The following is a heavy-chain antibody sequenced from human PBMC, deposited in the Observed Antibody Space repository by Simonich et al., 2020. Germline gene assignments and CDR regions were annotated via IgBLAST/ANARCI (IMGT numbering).Heavy chain of an antibody. CDR2: INPNSGGT. Sequence: QVQLVQSGAEVKKPGASVKVSCKASGYTFTGYYMHWVRQAPGQGLEWKGGINPNSGGTNYAQKCQGRVTMTRDTSISTAYMELSRLRSDDTAVYYCARSHIAAAGTGYFQHWGQGTLVTVSS. V-gene: IGHV1-2*02. CDR1: GYTFTGYY. D-gene: IGHD6-13*01. CDR3: ARSHIAAAGTGYFQH. J-gene: IGHJ1*01.